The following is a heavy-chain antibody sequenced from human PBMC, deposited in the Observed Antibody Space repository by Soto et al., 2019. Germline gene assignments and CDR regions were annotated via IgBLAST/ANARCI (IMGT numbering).Heavy chain of an antibody. V-gene: IGHV1-69*13. D-gene: IGHD6-6*01. CDR3: AREYRSSSGRFDN. J-gene: IGHJ4*02. CDR1: GGSFSSYA. Sequence: ASVKVSCKASGGSFSSYAISWVRQAPGQGLEWMGGIIPIFGTPSYAQKFQGRVTITADESTSTAYMELSSLRSEDTAVYYCAREYRSSSGRFDNWGQGTLVTVSS. CDR2: IIPIFGTP.